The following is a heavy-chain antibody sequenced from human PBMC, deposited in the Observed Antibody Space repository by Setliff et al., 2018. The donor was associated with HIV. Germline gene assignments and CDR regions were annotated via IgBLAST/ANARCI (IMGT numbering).Heavy chain of an antibody. V-gene: IGHV3-48*03. J-gene: IGHJ4*02. CDR2: ISGSGASA. CDR3: AREIYSTVGFDY. CDR1: GFTVSRHY. D-gene: IGHD6-13*01. Sequence: HPGGSLRLSCAASGFTVSRHYMNWVRQAPGKGLEWVAGISGSGASAFYTDSVKGRFTISRDSAKNSLYLQMNSLRAEDTAVYYCAREIYSTVGFDYWGQGTLVTVSS.